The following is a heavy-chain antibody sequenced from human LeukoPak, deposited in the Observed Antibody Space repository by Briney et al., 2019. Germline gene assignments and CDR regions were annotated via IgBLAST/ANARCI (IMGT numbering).Heavy chain of an antibody. CDR2: INQDGSEK. CDR3: ARVRTGSYRVDY. Sequence: PGGSLRLSCAASGFTLSSYWMNWVRQVPGKGLEWVANINQDGSEKYYVDSVKGRFTISRDNAKNSLYLQMNSLRAEDTAVYYCARVRTGSYRVDYWGQGTLLTVSS. D-gene: IGHD3-16*02. J-gene: IGHJ4*02. V-gene: IGHV3-7*01. CDR1: GFTLSSYW.